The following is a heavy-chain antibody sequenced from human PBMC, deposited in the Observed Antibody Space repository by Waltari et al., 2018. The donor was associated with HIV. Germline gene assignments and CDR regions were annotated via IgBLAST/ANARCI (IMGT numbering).Heavy chain of an antibody. V-gene: IGHV3-7*03. Sequence: DVYLVESGGGVVKTGGSIRLTCEASGFDLRNYSMNWVRQGPVNGLEWVASIRRGNNEKHYLDSVRCRFVISRDNSESSVYLQMESLREEDTATYFCVRDDPGYGPIDHWGQGTLVSV. CDR3: VRDDPGYGPIDH. CDR2: IRRGNNEK. CDR1: GFDLRNYS. J-gene: IGHJ4*02. D-gene: IGHD5-18*01.